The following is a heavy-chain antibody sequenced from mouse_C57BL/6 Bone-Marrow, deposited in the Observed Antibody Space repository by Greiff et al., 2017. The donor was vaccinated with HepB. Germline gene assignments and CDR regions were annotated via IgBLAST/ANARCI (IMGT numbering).Heavy chain of an antibody. V-gene: IGHV3-5*01. J-gene: IGHJ4*01. Sequence: EVKVVESGPGLVKPSQTVFLTCTVTGISITTGNYRWSWIRQFPGNKLEWIGYIYYSGTITYNPSLTSRTTITRDTPKNQFFLEMNSLTAEDTATYYCARERYYGSRDYAMDYWGQGTSVTVSS. D-gene: IGHD1-1*01. CDR2: IYYSGTI. CDR1: GISITTGNYR. CDR3: ARERYYGSRDYAMDY.